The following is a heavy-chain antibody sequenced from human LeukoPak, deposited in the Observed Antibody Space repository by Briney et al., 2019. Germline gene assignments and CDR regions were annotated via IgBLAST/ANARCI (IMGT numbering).Heavy chain of an antibody. CDR1: GFTFSSYS. J-gene: IGHJ4*02. CDR2: ISSSSSTI. Sequence: PGGSLRLSCAASGFTFSSYSMNWVRQAPGKGLEWVSYISSSSSTIYYTDSVKGRFTISRDNAKNSLYLQMNSLRADDTALYYCAKHSGSYFIYYVDSWGQGTLVTVSS. CDR3: AKHSGSYFIYYVDS. V-gene: IGHV3-48*01. D-gene: IGHD1-26*01.